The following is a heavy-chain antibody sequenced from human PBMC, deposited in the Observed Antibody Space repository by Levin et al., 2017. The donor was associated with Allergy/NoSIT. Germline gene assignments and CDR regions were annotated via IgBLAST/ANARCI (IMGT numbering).Heavy chain of an antibody. J-gene: IGHJ4*02. Sequence: GESLKISCAASGFSFNSYWMHWVRQAPGKGLVWVSRINNDGSSTTYADSVKGRFTISRDNAKSTLYLQMNSLRAEDTAVYYCARDRAGFDYWGQGSLVTVSS. CDR1: GFSFNSYW. CDR3: ARDRAGFDY. CDR2: INNDGSST. D-gene: IGHD3-10*01. V-gene: IGHV3-74*01.